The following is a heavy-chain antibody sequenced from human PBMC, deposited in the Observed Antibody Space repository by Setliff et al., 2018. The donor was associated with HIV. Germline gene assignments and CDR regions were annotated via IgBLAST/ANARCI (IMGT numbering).Heavy chain of an antibody. Sequence: PSETLSLTCTVSGGSLDSGSYHWSWIRQPAGKGLEWFGHISTSGNTNYNPSLKSRVIISGDTSKNQFYLKLSSVTAADTADYYCAIGRDKYGPIDYWGQGTRGTASS. CDR2: ISTSGNT. D-gene: IGHD3-10*01. CDR3: AIGRDKYGPIDY. V-gene: IGHV4-61*09. J-gene: IGHJ4*02. CDR1: GGSLDSGSYH.